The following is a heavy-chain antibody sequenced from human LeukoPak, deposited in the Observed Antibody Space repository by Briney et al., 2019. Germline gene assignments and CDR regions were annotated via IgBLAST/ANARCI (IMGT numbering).Heavy chain of an antibody. V-gene: IGHV4-59*01. J-gene: IGHJ4*02. Sequence: PSETLSLTCTVSGGSISRYSWTWVRQSPGKGLEWIGYIYYSGSANYNPSLESRVTISVDTSKNQFSLKLSSVTAADTAVYYCARERRYYYGSGTYYNTLDYWGQGTLVTVSS. D-gene: IGHD3-10*01. CDR3: ARERRYYYGSGTYYNTLDY. CDR2: IYYSGSA. CDR1: GGSISRYS.